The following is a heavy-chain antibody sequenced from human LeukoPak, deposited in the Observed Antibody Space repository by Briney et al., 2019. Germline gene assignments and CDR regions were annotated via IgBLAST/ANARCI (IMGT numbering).Heavy chain of an antibody. CDR2: IRYDGSNK. J-gene: IGHJ4*02. V-gene: IGHV3-30*02. CDR3: AKDNVLLWFGELFPLDY. D-gene: IGHD3-10*01. CDR1: GFTFSSYG. Sequence: PGGSLRLSCAASGFTFSSYGMHWVRQAPGKGLEWVAFIRYDGSNKYYADSVKGRFTISRDNSKNTLYLQMNSLRAEDTAVYYCAKDNVLLWFGELFPLDYWGQGTLVTVSS.